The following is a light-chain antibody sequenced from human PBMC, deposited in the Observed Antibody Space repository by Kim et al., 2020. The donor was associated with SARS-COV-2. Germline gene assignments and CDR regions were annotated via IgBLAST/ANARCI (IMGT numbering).Light chain of an antibody. CDR3: NSRDSSGNHWV. CDR2: GKN. CDR1: SLRSYY. J-gene: IGLJ3*02. Sequence: ALGQTVRITCQGDSLRSYYASWYQQKPGQAPVLVIYGKNNRPSGIPDRFSGSSSGNTASLTIPGAQAEYEADYYCNSRDSSGNHWVFCGGTKLTVL. V-gene: IGLV3-19*01.